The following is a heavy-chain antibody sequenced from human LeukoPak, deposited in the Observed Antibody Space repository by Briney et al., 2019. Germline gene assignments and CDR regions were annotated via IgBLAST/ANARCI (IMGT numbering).Heavy chain of an antibody. CDR2: IYYSGST. V-gene: IGHV4-30-4*01. D-gene: IGHD4-17*01. J-gene: IGHJ4*02. Sequence: KASQTLSLTCTVSGGSISSGDYYWSWIRQPPGKGLEWIGYIYYSGSTYYNPSLKSRVTISVDTSKNQFSLKLSPVTAADTAVYYCAREYDYGDYPGYWGQGTLVTVSS. CDR1: GGSISSGDYY. CDR3: AREYDYGDYPGY.